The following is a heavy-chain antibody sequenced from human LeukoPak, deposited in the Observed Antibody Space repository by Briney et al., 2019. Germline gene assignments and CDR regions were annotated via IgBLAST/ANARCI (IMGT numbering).Heavy chain of an antibody. Sequence: EASVKVSCKASGYTFKNYDINWVRQATGQGLEWMGWMNPNSGNTGFAQKFQDRVSMTRDTSISTAYMELTSLRSGDTAVYYCARATPGGLHGYSFDYWGQGTVVTVYS. CDR1: GYTFKNYD. V-gene: IGHV1-8*02. D-gene: IGHD5-24*01. J-gene: IGHJ4*02. CDR3: ARATPGGLHGYSFDY. CDR2: MNPNSGNT.